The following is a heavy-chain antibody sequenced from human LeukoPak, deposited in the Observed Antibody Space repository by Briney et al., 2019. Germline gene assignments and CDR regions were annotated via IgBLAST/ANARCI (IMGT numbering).Heavy chain of an antibody. Sequence: ASVKVSCKASGYTSTNYGISWVRQAPGQGLEWMGWIHIYRGNTNYAQKFQGRVTMTTDTSTSTAYMEVRGPRSDDTAMYYCARDVGITVADSFDPWGQGTLVTVSS. CDR1: GYTSTNYG. CDR2: IHIYRGNT. V-gene: IGHV1-18*01. J-gene: IGHJ5*02. D-gene: IGHD6-13*01. CDR3: ARDVGITVADSFDP.